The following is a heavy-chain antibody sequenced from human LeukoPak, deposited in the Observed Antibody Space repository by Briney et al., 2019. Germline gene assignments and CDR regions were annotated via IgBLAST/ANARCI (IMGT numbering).Heavy chain of an antibody. D-gene: IGHD1-26*01. J-gene: IGHJ4*02. CDR1: GYSFINFW. V-gene: IGHV5-51*01. CDR2: IYPGDSHT. CDR3: ARVGSGATPFDY. Sequence: GESLKISCKGYGYSFINFWICWVRQMPGKGREWMGIIYPGDSHTRHSPSFQGQVTITADKSINTAYLQWSSLKASDTAMYYCARVGSGATPFDYWGQGTLVTVSS.